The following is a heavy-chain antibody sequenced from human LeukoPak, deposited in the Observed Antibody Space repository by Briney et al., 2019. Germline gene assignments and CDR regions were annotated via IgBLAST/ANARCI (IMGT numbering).Heavy chain of an antibody. CDR3: AKAVYGSVAGSYYDY. CDR2: ISWNSGSI. Sequence: PGGSLRLSCAASGFTFSSYAMSWVRQAPGKGLEWVSGISWNSGSIGYADSVKGRFTISRDNAKNSLYLQMNSLRAEDMALYYCAKAVYGSVAGSYYDYWGQGTLVTVSS. CDR1: GFTFSSYA. J-gene: IGHJ4*02. V-gene: IGHV3-9*03. D-gene: IGHD6-19*01.